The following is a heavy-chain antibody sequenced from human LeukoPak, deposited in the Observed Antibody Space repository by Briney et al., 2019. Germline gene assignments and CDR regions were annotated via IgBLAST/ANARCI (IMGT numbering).Heavy chain of an antibody. CDR1: GFTFSSYS. CDR3: ARDGSGSTDY. Sequence: PGGSLRLSCAASGFTFSSYSMNWVRQAPGKGLEWVSYISSSSSTIYYADSVKGRFIISRDNAKNSLYLQMNSLRVEDTAVYYCARDGSGSTDYWGQGTLVTVSS. D-gene: IGHD3-10*01. CDR2: ISSSSSTI. J-gene: IGHJ4*02. V-gene: IGHV3-48*01.